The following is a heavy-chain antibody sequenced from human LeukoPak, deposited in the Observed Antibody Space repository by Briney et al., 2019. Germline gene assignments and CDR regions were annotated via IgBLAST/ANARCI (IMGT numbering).Heavy chain of an antibody. Sequence: ASVKVSCKASGYTFTSYYMHWVRQAPGQGLEWMGWISAYNGNTNYAQKLQGRVTMTTDTSTSTAYMELRSLRSDDTAVYYCARGDDFWSGYFHFDYWGQGTLVTVSS. CDR2: ISAYNGNT. CDR1: GYTFTSYY. CDR3: ARGDDFWSGYFHFDY. V-gene: IGHV1-18*04. D-gene: IGHD3-3*01. J-gene: IGHJ4*02.